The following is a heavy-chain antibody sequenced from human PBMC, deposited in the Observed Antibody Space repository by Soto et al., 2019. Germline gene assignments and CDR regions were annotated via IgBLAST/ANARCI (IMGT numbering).Heavy chain of an antibody. V-gene: IGHV4-30-2*01. D-gene: IGHD2-2*01. CDR1: GGSISSGGYS. J-gene: IGHJ4*02. Sequence: SETLSLTCAVSGGSISSGGYSWSWVRQPPGKGLEWIGYMYHSGSTYYNPSLKSRVTISIDRSKNQFSLKLSSVTAADTAVYYCARVPDYRGQGILVTVSS. CDR3: ARVPDY. CDR2: MYHSGST.